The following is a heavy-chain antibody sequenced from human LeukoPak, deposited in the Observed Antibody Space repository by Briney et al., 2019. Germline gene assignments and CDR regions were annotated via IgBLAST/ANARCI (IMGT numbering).Heavy chain of an antibody. CDR1: GGSISSGGYY. Sequence: SETLSLTCTVSGGSISSGGYYWSWIRQHPGKGLEWIGYIYYIGSTYYNPSLKSRVTISVDTSRNHFSLKLSSVTAGDTPGIYCAREYSGYDPHPYDYWGQGTLVTVSS. J-gene: IGHJ4*02. D-gene: IGHD5-12*01. V-gene: IGHV4-31*03. CDR3: AREYSGYDPHPYDY. CDR2: IYYIGST.